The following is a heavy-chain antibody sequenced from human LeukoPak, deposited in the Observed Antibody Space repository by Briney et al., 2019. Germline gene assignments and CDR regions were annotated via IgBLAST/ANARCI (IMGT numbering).Heavy chain of an antibody. V-gene: IGHV1-2*02. CDR2: INPKDGGT. CDR1: GYTFTSYG. J-gene: IGHJ5*02. D-gene: IGHD4-11*01. CDR3: ARDRPHQQLMP. Sequence: ASVKVSCKASGYTFTSYGISWVRQAPGQGLEWMGYINPKDGGTKYAQRFQDRVTMTRDTSINTAYMELSSLRSDDTAVYYCARDRPHQQLMPWGQGTLVTVSS.